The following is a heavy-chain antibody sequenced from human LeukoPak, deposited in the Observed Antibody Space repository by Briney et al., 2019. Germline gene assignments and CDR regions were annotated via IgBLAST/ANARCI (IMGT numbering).Heavy chain of an antibody. D-gene: IGHD3-16*01. J-gene: IGHJ4*02. CDR1: GFTFYVYG. V-gene: IGHV3-30*18. Sequence: GGSLRLSCSGSGFTFYVYGMHWVRQAPGKGLEGVAGISDDGNTQYYADSVKGRFAISRDNYEARLQINSMRRDDAALYYCAKGQSYALGLDHWGQGNMVIVSS. CDR2: ISDDGNTQ. CDR3: AKGQSYALGLDH.